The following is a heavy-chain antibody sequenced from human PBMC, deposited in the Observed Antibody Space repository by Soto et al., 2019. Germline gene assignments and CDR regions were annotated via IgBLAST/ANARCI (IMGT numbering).Heavy chain of an antibody. V-gene: IGHV3-33*06. CDR3: TKDVAPCFLTQKPDGFDI. D-gene: IGHD2-21*01. J-gene: IGHJ3*02. CDR1: GFTFSDYG. CDR2: IWYDGNFQ. Sequence: GGSLRLSCAASGFTFSDYGIHWVRQAPGKGLEWVAVIWYDGNFQFYVDSVKGRFTISRDDSKNTMYLQMNSLRVEDTAVYYCTKDVAPCFLTQKPDGFDIWGQGTMVTVSS.